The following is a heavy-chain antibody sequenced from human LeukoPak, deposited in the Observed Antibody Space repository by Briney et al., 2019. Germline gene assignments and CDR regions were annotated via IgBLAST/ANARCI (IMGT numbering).Heavy chain of an antibody. V-gene: IGHV4-34*01. CDR2: VNHSGST. CDR1: GGSFSDYY. CDR3: ARPLWGAAGRGWFDP. Sequence: SETLSLTCAVYGGSFSDYYWSWIRQPPGKGLEWIGEVNHSGSTNYNPSLKSRVTISVDTSKNQFSLKLSSVTAADTAVYYCARPLWGAAGRGWFDPWGQGTLVTVSS. D-gene: IGHD6-13*01. J-gene: IGHJ5*02.